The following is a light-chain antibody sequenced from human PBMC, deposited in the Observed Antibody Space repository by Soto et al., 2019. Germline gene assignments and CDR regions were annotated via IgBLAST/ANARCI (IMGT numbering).Light chain of an antibody. J-gene: IGKJ1*01. CDR3: QQYGSSSWT. Sequence: EIVLTQSPGTLSLSPGERATLSCRASQSVSRSYLAWYQQKPGQAPRLLIYGASSRATGIPDRFSGSGSGTDFTLTISRLEPEDFEVYYCQQYGSSSWTFGQGTKLEIK. V-gene: IGKV3-20*01. CDR2: GAS. CDR1: QSVSRSY.